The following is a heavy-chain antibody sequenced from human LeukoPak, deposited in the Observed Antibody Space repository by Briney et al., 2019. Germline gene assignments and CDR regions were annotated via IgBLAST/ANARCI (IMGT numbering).Heavy chain of an antibody. CDR3: ARARGGPFDY. J-gene: IGHJ4*02. D-gene: IGHD3-16*01. CDR2: ISYDGSNK. CDR1: GFSFSAYK. V-gene: IGHV3-30*04. Sequence: GGSLRLSCAASGFSFSAYKMIWVRQAPGKGLEWVAVISYDGSNKYYADSVKGRFTISRDNSKNTLYLQMNSLRAEDTAVYYCARARGGPFDYWGQGTLVTVSS.